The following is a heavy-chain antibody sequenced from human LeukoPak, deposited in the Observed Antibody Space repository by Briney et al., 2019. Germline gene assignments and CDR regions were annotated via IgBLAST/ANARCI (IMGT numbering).Heavy chain of an antibody. D-gene: IGHD3/OR15-3a*01. Sequence: SQTLSLTSTVSGGSISSGDFYWSWIRQPPGKGLEWIGYIYYSGSTYYNPSLKSRVTISVDTSKNQFSLKLSSVTAADTAVYYCARAVLDNYYYGADVWGQGTTVTDSS. CDR1: GGSISSGDFY. CDR3: ARAVLDNYYYGADV. J-gene: IGHJ6*02. CDR2: IYYSGST. V-gene: IGHV4-30-4*01.